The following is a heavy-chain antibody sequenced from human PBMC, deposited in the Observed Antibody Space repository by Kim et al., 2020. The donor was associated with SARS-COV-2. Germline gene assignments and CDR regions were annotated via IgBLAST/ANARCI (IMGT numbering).Heavy chain of an antibody. Sequence: GGSLRLSCAASGFTFSSYAMSWVRQAPGKGLEWVSAISGSGGSTYYADSVKGRFTISRDNSKNTLYLQMNSLRAEDTAVYYCAKDLGVVIITSCDYWGQGTLVTVSS. V-gene: IGHV3-23*01. CDR2: ISGSGGST. CDR1: GFTFSSYA. D-gene: IGHD3-3*01. CDR3: AKDLGVVIITSCDY. J-gene: IGHJ4*02.